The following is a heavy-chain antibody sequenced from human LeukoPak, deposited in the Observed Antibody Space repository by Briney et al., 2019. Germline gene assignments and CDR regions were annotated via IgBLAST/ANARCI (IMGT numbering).Heavy chain of an antibody. CDR2: LYPGDSET. J-gene: IGHJ4*02. CDR3: ARHFSYGSGSYYNADY. V-gene: IGHV5-51*01. CDR1: GYSFTSNW. Sequence: GESLKISCKSSGYSFTSNWIGWVRQMPGKGLEWMGILYPGDSETKYSPSFQGQVTISVDKSISTAYLQWSSLKASDTAMYYCARHFSYGSGSYYNADYWGQGTPVTVSS. D-gene: IGHD3-10*01.